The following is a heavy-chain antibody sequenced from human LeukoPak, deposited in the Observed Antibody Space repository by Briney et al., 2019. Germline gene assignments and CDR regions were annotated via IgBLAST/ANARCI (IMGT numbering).Heavy chain of an antibody. J-gene: IGHJ4*02. D-gene: IGHD3-22*01. CDR1: GYTFTGYY. CDR3: ARPAWDYYDSSGYYYLY. CDR2: INTNTGNP. V-gene: IGHV7-4-1*02. Sequence: GASVKVSCKASGYTFTGYYMHWVRQAPGQGLEWMGWINTNTGNPTYAQGFTGRFVFSLDTSVSTAYLQISSLKAEDTAVYYCARPAWDYYDSSGYYYLYWGQGTLVTVSS.